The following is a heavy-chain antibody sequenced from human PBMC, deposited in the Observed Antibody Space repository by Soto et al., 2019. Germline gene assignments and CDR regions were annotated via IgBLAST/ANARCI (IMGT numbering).Heavy chain of an antibody. CDR2: ISSSSSYI. D-gene: IGHD4-17*01. Sequence: GGSLRLSCAASGFTFSSYSMNWVRQAPGKGLEWVSCISSSSSYIYYADSVKGRFTISRDNAKNSLYLEMNSLRAEDSAVYFCARDRDYGDYERKYYYYGMDVWGQGTTVTVSS. CDR1: GFTFSSYS. CDR3: ARDRDYGDYERKYYYYGMDV. J-gene: IGHJ6*02. V-gene: IGHV3-21*01.